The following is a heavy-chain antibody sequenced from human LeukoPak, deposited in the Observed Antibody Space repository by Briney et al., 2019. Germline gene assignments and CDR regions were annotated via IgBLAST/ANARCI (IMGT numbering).Heavy chain of an antibody. J-gene: IGHJ4*02. V-gene: IGHV3-7*02. CDR3: GMFTRSGDSVY. D-gene: IGHD7-27*01. CDR2: IKQDGSEK. CDR1: GFTFSSYW. Sequence: GGSLRLSCAASGFTFSSYWMSWVRQAPGXGLEWVANIKQDGSEKQYVDSVKGRFAISRDNAENSLYLQMNSLKAEDTAVYYCGMFTRSGDSVYWGQGTLVTVSS.